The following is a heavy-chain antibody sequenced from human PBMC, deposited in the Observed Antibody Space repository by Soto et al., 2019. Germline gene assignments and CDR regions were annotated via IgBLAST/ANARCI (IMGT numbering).Heavy chain of an antibody. CDR3: AVEYSQYYYGMDV. Sequence: ASVKVSCKASGYIFTSYGISWVRQAPGQGLEWMGWISAYNGNTNYAQKLQGRVTMTTDTSTSTAYMELRSLRSDDTAVYYCAVEYSQYYYGMDVWGQGTTVTVSS. CDR1: GYIFTSYG. CDR2: ISAYNGNT. D-gene: IGHD6-6*01. V-gene: IGHV1-18*01. J-gene: IGHJ6*02.